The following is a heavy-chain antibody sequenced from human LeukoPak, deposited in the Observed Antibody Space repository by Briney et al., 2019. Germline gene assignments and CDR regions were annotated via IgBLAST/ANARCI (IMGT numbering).Heavy chain of an antibody. J-gene: IGHJ6*02. CDR3: ARGSNNHY. V-gene: IGHV4-59*01. CDR2: IYYSGST. CDR1: GGSISSYY. D-gene: IGHD1-14*01. Sequence: SETLSLTCTVSGGSISSYYWSWIRQPPGKGLEWIGYIYYSGSTNYNPSLKSRVTISVDTSKNQFSLKLSSVTAADTAVYYCARGSNNHYWGQGTTVTVSS.